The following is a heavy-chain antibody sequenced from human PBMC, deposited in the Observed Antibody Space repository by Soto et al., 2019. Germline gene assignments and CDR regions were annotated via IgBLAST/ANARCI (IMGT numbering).Heavy chain of an antibody. CDR1: GLTFTNGW. CDR3: IYYYDSGTYFHVDY. CDR2: IKSKPDDGTT. Sequence: VGSVTLSSGASGLTFTNGWLYWVRQAPGKGLEWFDRIKSKPDDGTTDHAAPLKGRFTMARDDSKKTVYLQMNSLKSEDSASYYCIYYYDSGTYFHVDYWGQGALVTVSS. V-gene: IGHV3-15*01. D-gene: IGHD3-22*01. J-gene: IGHJ4*02.